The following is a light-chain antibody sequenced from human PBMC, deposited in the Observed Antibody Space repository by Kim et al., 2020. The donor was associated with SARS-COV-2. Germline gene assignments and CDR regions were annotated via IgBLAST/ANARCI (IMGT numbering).Light chain of an antibody. V-gene: IGKV3-20*01. Sequence: EIVLTQSPVTLSLSPGERATLSCRASQSVGSRYLAWLQQKPGQPPRLLMDDTSKRATVVPDSFSGGGSGTDFTLTVSRLEAEDYALYYCQQYLKSPLTFGGGTKMDIK. CDR1: QSVGSRY. CDR3: QQYLKSPLT. CDR2: DTS. J-gene: IGKJ4*01.